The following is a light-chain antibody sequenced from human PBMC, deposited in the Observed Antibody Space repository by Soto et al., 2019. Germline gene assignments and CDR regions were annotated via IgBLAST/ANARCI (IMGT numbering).Light chain of an antibody. V-gene: IGKV1-5*03. CDR3: QQYTPYSPT. CDR2: EAS. Sequence: DIQMTQSPSTLSASVGDRVTITCRASHSISAYLAWYQQKPGRAPNLLIFEASFLESGVPSRFSGSGSGTEFTLTIDSLQPDDFATYYCQQYTPYSPTFGQGTRV. J-gene: IGKJ1*01. CDR1: HSISAY.